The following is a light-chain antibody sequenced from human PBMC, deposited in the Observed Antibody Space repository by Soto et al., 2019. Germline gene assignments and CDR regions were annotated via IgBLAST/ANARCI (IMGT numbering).Light chain of an antibody. V-gene: IGKV1-39*01. CDR3: QQYFSTWT. CDR2: GAS. CDR1: QSISSY. Sequence: DIQLTQSPSSLSLSVGDRATLTCRASQSISSYLDWYQQKPGKAPKLLIYGASSLQSGVPSRFRGSGSGTDFTLTISSLQPEDFATYYCQQYFSTWTFGQGTQLEIK. J-gene: IGKJ1*01.